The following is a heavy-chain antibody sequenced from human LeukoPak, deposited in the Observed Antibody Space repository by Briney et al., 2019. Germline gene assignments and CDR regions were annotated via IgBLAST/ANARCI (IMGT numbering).Heavy chain of an antibody. V-gene: IGHV1-46*01. D-gene: IGHD5/OR15-5a*01. CDR1: GYTFTGYY. CDR2: INPSGGST. J-gene: IGHJ4*02. Sequence: ASVKVSCKASGYTFTGYYMHWVRQAPGQGLEWMGIINPSGGSTSYAQKFQGRVTMTRDTSTSTVYMELSSLRSEDTAVYYCASLSANTPKDYWGQGTLVTVSS. CDR3: ASLSANTPKDY.